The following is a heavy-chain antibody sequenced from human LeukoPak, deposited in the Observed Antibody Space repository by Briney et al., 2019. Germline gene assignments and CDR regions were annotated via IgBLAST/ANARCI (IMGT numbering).Heavy chain of an antibody. V-gene: IGHV4-38-2*01. Sequence: SETLSLTCAVSGYSISSGYYWGWIRQPPGKGLEWIGSIYHSGSTYYNPSLKSRDTISVDTSKNQFSLKLSSVTAADTAVYYCARIAAAATYDAFDIWGQGTMVTVSS. CDR3: ARIAAAATYDAFDI. J-gene: IGHJ3*02. CDR1: GYSISSGYY. CDR2: IYHSGST. D-gene: IGHD6-13*01.